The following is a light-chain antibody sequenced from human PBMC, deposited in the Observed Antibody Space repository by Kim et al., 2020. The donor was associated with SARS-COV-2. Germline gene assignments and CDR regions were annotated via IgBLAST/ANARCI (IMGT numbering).Light chain of an antibody. CDR3: QAWGTRTVV. CDR2: EDN. Sequence: SYELTQPPSVSVSPGQTASLTCSGDKLEDKFTYWYQQKLGQSPVLVIYEDNKRPAGIPDRFTASNSGNTATLTLSGTQAVAEADYFCQAWGTRTVVFGGGTNLSVL. J-gene: IGLJ2*01. V-gene: IGLV3-1*01. CDR1: KLEDKF.